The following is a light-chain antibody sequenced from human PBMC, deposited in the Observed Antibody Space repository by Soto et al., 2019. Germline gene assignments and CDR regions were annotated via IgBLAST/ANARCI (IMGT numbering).Light chain of an antibody. J-gene: IGLJ2*01. CDR1: SGHSNYA. V-gene: IGLV4-69*01. Sequence: QSVLTQSPSASASLGASVKLTCTLSSGHSNYAIAWHQQQPEKGPRYLMKLNRDGSHSKGDGIPNRFSGSSSGAERYLTISSLQSEDEAYYYCQTWGTGILIFGGGTKLTVL. CDR3: QTWGTGILI. CDR2: LNRDGSH.